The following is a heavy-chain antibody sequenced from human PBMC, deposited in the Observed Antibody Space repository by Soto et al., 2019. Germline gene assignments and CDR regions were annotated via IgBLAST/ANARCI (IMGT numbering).Heavy chain of an antibody. J-gene: IGHJ5*02. V-gene: IGHV5-10-1*03. Sequence: EVQLVQSGAEVKKPGESLRISCKGSGDSSTSYWISWVRQMPGKGLEWMGRIDPSDSYTNYSPSFQGHVTISADKSISIAYLQWSSLKASDTAMYYCARTEYAGSGSYYFSPGFDPWGQGTLVTVSS. D-gene: IGHD3-10*01. CDR1: GDSSTSYW. CDR3: ARTEYAGSGSYYFSPGFDP. CDR2: IDPSDSYT.